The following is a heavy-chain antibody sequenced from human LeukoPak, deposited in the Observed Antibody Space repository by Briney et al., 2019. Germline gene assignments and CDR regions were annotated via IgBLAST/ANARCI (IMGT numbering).Heavy chain of an antibody. CDR2: INTDGRIT. CDR3: TRDGGSFCDFDY. Sequence: GGSLRLSCAASGFTFSSYAMSWVRQAPGKGLEYVSVINTDGRITYYADSVKGRFTISRDNSKNTVYLQMGSLRGEDMAVYYCTRDGGSFCDFDYWGQGALVTVSS. J-gene: IGHJ4*02. D-gene: IGHD1-26*01. V-gene: IGHV3-64*02. CDR1: GFTFSSYA.